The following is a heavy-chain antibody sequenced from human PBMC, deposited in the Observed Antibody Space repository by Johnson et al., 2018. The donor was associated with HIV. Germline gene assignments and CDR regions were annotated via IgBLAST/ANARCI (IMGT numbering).Heavy chain of an antibody. CDR1: GFTFSSYD. D-gene: IGHD5-18*01. Sequence: VQLVESGGGLVQPGGSLRLSCAASGFTFSSYDMNWVRQVTGKGLEWVSAIGRAGDTYYQDSVKGRFTISRDNSKNTLYLQMNSLRAEDTAVYYCARDKGPDTAMVGDAFDIWGQGTMVTVSS. CDR2: IGRAGDT. J-gene: IGHJ3*02. V-gene: IGHV3-13*01. CDR3: ARDKGPDTAMVGDAFDI.